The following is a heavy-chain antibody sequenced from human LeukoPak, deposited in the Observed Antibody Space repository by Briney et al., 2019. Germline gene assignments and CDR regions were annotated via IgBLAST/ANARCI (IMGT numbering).Heavy chain of an antibody. V-gene: IGHV4-61*01. CDR1: GGSVSSGSYY. J-gene: IGHJ6*01. CDR2: IYYSGST. CDR3: ARDGLPQVVPAAMTGYYGMDV. D-gene: IGHD2-2*01. Sequence: PPETLSLTCTASGGSVSSGSYYWGWIRQPPGKGLEWIGYIYYSGSTNYNPSLKSRVTISVDTSKNQFSLKLSSVTAADTAVYYCARDGLPQVVPAAMTGYYGMDVWGKGATVTVSS.